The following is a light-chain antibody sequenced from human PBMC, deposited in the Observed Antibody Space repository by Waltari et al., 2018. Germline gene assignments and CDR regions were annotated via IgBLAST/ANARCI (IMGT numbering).Light chain of an antibody. J-gene: IGLJ2*01. CDR2: QDN. CDR3: QAWDSGTAV. Sequence: YDLTQPPSVSVSPGQTASLACSGDHLGDTHVSWYQKKSGQSPVVVMYQDNERPSGIPERFSGSNSGNTAFLTITGTQALDEADYYCQAWDSGTAVFGGGTKLTVL. CDR1: HLGDTH. V-gene: IGLV3-1*01.